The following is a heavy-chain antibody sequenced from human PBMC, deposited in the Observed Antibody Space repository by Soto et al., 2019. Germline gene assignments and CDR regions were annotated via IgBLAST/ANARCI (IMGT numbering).Heavy chain of an antibody. Sequence: NPSETLSLTCAVYGGSFSGYYWSWIRQPPGKGLEWIGEINHSGSTNYDPSLKSRVTISVDTSKNQFSLKLSSVTAADTAVYYCARADHSNWFDPWGQGTLVTVSS. CDR1: GGSFSGYY. J-gene: IGHJ5*02. CDR2: INHSGST. CDR3: ARADHSNWFDP. V-gene: IGHV4-34*01.